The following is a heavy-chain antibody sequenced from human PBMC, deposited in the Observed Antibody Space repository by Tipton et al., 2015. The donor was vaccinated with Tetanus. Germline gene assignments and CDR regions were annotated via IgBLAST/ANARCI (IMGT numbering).Heavy chain of an antibody. V-gene: IGHV3-21*05. Sequence: SLRLSCAASGFTFRTSYMNWVRQAPGKGLEWVSYISYSSSEIYYADSVKGRFTISRDNAKNSLYLQMSSLRDEDTAVYYCARDGTGAQNYYYSMDVWGQGTTVTVSS. CDR3: ARDGTGAQNYYYSMDV. CDR1: GFTFRTSY. J-gene: IGHJ6*02. CDR2: ISYSSSEI. D-gene: IGHD1-26*01.